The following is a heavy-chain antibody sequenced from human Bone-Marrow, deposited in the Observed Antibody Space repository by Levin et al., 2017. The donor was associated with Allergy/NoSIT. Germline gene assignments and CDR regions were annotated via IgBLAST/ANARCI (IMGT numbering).Heavy chain of an antibody. D-gene: IGHD3-9*01. V-gene: IGHV3-23*01. CDR1: GITFSRYT. J-gene: IGHJ4*02. CDR3: AARPGGWLPYFDH. CDR2: IVNSGGST. Sequence: GGSLRLSCAASGITFSRYTMSWVRQAPGKGLEWVSTIVNSGGSTYYADSVKGRFTISRDSSKNMLYLLMNNLRAGDTALYYCAARPGGWLPYFDHWGQGTLVTVSS.